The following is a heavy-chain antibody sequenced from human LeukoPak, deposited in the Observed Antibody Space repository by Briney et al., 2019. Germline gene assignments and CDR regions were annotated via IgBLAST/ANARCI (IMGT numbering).Heavy chain of an antibody. Sequence: GGSLRLSCAASGFTFSSHWMHWVRQAPGKGLVWVSRINSDGSSTSYADSVKGRFTISRDNAKKTLYLQMNSLRAEDTAVYYCARKVGSGSYNYYMDVWGKGTTLTVSS. V-gene: IGHV3-74*01. CDR1: GFTFSSHW. J-gene: IGHJ6*03. CDR3: ARKVGSGSYNYYMDV. D-gene: IGHD3-10*01. CDR2: INSDGSST.